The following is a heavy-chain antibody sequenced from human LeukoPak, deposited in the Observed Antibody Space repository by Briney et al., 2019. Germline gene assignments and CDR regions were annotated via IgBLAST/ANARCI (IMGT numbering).Heavy chain of an antibody. J-gene: IGHJ6*03. V-gene: IGHV4-59*01. CDR2: IYYSGST. D-gene: IGHD1-26*01. Sequence: SETLSLTCTVPGGSISSYYWSWIRQPPGKGLEWIGYIYYSGSTNYNPSLKSRVTISVDTSKNQFSLKLSSVTAADTAVYYCAREIVGATTSYYMDVWGKGTTVTISS. CDR3: AREIVGATTSYYMDV. CDR1: GGSISSYY.